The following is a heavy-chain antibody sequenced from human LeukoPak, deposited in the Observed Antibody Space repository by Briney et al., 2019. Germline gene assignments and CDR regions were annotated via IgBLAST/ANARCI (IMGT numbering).Heavy chain of an antibody. CDR3: ARGTRGYDAFDI. Sequence: GGSLRLSCAASGFTFSSYEMNWVRQAPGKGVEWVSYISSSGNTIDYADSVKGRFTISRDNAKNSLYLQMNSLRAEDTAVYYCARGTRGYDAFDIWGQGTMVTVSS. CDR2: ISSSGNTI. D-gene: IGHD1-1*01. J-gene: IGHJ3*02. CDR1: GFTFSSYE. V-gene: IGHV3-48*03.